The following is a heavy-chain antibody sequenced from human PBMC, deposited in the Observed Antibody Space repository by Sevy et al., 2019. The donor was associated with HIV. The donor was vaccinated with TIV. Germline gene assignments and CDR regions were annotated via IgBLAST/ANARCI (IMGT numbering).Heavy chain of an antibody. CDR2: ISGRSGAT. CDR1: GLPFSNYV. V-gene: IGHV3-23*01. CDR3: ARNLSPSGAFDI. Sequence: GSLRLSCAASGLPFSNYVMSWVRQAPGKGLEWVSVISGRSGATYAAESVKGRFTISRDNSKNTLYLHMSSLGAEDTAVYYCARNLSPSGAFDIWGQGTRVTVSS. D-gene: IGHD6-25*01. J-gene: IGHJ3*02.